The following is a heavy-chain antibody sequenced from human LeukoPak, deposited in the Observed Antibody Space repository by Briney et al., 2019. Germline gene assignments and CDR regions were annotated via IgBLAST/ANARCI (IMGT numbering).Heavy chain of an antibody. CDR2: IKQDGSEK. Sequence: GGSLRLSCAASGFTFSNLWMSWVRQAPGKGLKWVANIKQDGSEKYYVDSVKGRFTISRDNAQNSLYLQMNNLRDADTAVYYCARRTSLSGLDYWGQGTLVTVSS. J-gene: IGHJ4*02. D-gene: IGHD2-2*01. V-gene: IGHV3-7*01. CDR1: GFTFSNLW. CDR3: ARRTSLSGLDY.